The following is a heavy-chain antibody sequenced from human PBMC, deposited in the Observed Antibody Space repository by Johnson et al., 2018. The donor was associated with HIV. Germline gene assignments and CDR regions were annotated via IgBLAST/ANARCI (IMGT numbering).Heavy chain of an antibody. Sequence: QVQLVESGGGVVQPGRSLRLSCAASGFTFSSYAMHWVRQAPGKGLEWVAVISYDGSNKYYADSVTGRFTISRDNSKNTLYLQMNSLRAEDTAVYYCARGLAADAFDIWGQGTMVTVSS. V-gene: IGHV3-30-3*01. CDR2: ISYDGSNK. D-gene: IGHD6-13*01. CDR3: ARGLAADAFDI. CDR1: GFTFSSYA. J-gene: IGHJ3*02.